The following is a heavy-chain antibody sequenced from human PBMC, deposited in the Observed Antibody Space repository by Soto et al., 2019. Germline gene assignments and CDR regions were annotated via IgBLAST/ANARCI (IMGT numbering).Heavy chain of an antibody. CDR1: GYTFTSYD. V-gene: IGHV1-3*01. CDR2: INAGNGNT. CDR3: ARSGYSGYDSSTGDYYGMEV. D-gene: IGHD5-12*01. Sequence: ASVKVSCKASGYTFTSYDINWGRQATGQGLEWMGWINAGNGNTKYSQKFQGRVTITRDTSASTAYMELSSLRSEDTAVYYCARSGYSGYDSSTGDYYGMEVWGQGTTVTVSS. J-gene: IGHJ6*02.